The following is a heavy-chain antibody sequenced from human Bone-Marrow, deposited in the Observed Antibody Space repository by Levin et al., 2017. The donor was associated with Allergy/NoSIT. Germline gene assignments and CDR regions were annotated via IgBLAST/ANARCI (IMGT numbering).Heavy chain of an antibody. Sequence: GGSLRLSCAASGFTFSNSGMHWVRQAPGKGLEWVAVIWHDGSHQFYADFVKGRFTISRDNSKNTLYLQMNNLRGEDTAVYYCARSVDSTPLNSWGQGTLVSVSS. J-gene: IGHJ4*02. CDR1: GFTFSNSG. CDR3: ARSVDSTPLNS. D-gene: IGHD2-15*01. V-gene: IGHV3-33*01. CDR2: IWHDGSHQ.